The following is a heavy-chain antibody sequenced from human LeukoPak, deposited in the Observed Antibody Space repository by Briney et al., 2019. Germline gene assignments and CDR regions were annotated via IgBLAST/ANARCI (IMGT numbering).Heavy chain of an antibody. CDR2: IYHSGNT. D-gene: IGHD3-10*01. CDR3: ARVEDGSGSYYEAY. J-gene: IGHJ4*02. V-gene: IGHV4-4*02. CDR1: GGSISSSNW. Sequence: PSGTLSLTCAVSGGSISSSNWWSWVRQPPGKGLEWIGEIYHSGNTNYNPSLKSRVTISVDKSKNQFSLKLTSVTAADTAVYYCARVEDGSGSYYEAYWGQGTLVTVSS.